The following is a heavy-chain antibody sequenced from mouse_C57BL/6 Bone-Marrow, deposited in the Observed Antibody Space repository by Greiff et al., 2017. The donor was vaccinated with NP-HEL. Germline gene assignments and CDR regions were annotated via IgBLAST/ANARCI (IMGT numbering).Heavy chain of an antibody. D-gene: IGHD1-1*01. J-gene: IGHJ4*01. Sequence: VQLQQSGAELVRPGTSVKMSCKASGYTFTNYWIGWAKQRPGHGLEWIGDIYPGGGYTNYNEKFKGKATLTADKSSSTAYMQFSSLTSEDSAIYYCARTTVVAPMDYWGQGTSVTVSS. CDR3: ARTTVVAPMDY. V-gene: IGHV1-63*01. CDR1: GYTFTNYW. CDR2: IYPGGGYT.